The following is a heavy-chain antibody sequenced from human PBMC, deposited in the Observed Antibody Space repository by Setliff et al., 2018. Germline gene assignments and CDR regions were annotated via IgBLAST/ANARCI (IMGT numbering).Heavy chain of an antibody. J-gene: IGHJ4*02. Sequence: GGSLRLSCAASGFTFSSYWMSWVRQAPGKWLEWVANIKQDGSEKYVDSVKGRFTISRDNAKNSMYLQMNSLRAEDTAVYYCARDGGEYWGQGTLGTVSS. D-gene: IGHD3-16*01. V-gene: IGHV3-7*01. CDR2: IKQDGSEK. CDR3: ARDGGEY. CDR1: GFTFSSYW.